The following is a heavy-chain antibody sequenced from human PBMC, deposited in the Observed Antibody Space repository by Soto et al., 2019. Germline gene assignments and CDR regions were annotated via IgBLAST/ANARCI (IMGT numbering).Heavy chain of an antibody. CDR3: VKDGSSGWPYYYGLDV. CDR2: ISYDGSNK. D-gene: IGHD6-19*01. V-gene: IGHV3-30*18. CDR1: GFTFNSYG. Sequence: PGGSLRLSCAASGFTFNSYGMHWVRQAPGKGLEWVAVISYDGSNKYYADSVKGRFTIARDNSKNTLYLQMSSLRAEDTAVYYCVKDGSSGWPYYYGLDVWGQGTSVTVPS. J-gene: IGHJ6*02.